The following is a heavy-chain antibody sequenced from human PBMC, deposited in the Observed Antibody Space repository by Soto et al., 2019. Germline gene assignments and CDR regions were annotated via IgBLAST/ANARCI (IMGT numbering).Heavy chain of an antibody. CDR3: ARGRGQYYDFWSGSTEPYYYYYYMDV. J-gene: IGHJ6*03. CDR2: MNPNSGNT. V-gene: IGHV1-8*01. Sequence: ASVKVACKASGYTFTSYDINWVRLATGQGLEWMGWMNPNSGNTGYAQKFQGRVTMTRNTSISTAYMELSSLRSEDTAVYYCARGRGQYYDFWSGSTEPYYYYYYMDVWGKGTTVTVSS. CDR1: GYTFTSYD. D-gene: IGHD3-3*01.